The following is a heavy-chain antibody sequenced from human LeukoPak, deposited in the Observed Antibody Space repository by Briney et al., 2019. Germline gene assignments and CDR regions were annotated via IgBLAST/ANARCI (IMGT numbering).Heavy chain of an antibody. V-gene: IGHV3-66*01. J-gene: IGHJ4*02. Sequence: GGSLRLSCAASGFTVSSYYMSWVRQAPGKGLEWVSVIYGGGSTYYADSVKGRFTISRDNAKNSLYLQMNSLRAEDTAVYYCARDPRGIAAPHFDYWGQGTLVTVSS. CDR1: GFTVSSYY. CDR2: IYGGGST. D-gene: IGHD6-13*01. CDR3: ARDPRGIAAPHFDY.